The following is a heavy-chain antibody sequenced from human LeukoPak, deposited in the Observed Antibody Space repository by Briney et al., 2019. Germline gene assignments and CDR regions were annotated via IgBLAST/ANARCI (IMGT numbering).Heavy chain of an antibody. V-gene: IGHV1-46*01. CDR2: INPSGGST. D-gene: IGHD6-6*01. J-gene: IGHJ4*02. Sequence: ASVKVSCKASGGTFSSYAISWVRQAPGQGLEWMGIINPSGGSTSYAQEFQGRVTMTRDTSTSTVYMELSSLRSEDTAVYYCARLFEYSSPDYWGQGTLVTVSS. CDR3: ARLFEYSSPDY. CDR1: GGTFSSYA.